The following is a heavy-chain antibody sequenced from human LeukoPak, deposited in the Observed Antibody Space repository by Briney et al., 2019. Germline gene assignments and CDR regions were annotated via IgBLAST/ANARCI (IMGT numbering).Heavy chain of an antibody. D-gene: IGHD2-15*01. V-gene: IGHV4-31*03. CDR1: GGSISSGDYY. CDR2: IHYSGST. J-gene: IGHJ4*02. Sequence: SETLSLTCTVSGGSISSGDYYWSWIRQHPGKGLEWIGYIHYSGSTYYNPSLKSRVTISVGTSKKQFSLKLSSVTAADTAVCYCARVGVAAKSSRYFDYWGQGTLVTVSS. CDR3: ARVGVAAKSSRYFDY.